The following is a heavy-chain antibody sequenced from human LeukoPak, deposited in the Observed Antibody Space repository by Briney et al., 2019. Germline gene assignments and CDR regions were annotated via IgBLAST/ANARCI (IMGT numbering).Heavy chain of an antibody. D-gene: IGHD6-19*01. Sequence: GGSLRLSCAASGFTFTNYAMTWVRQAPGKGLEWVSAITGSGGSTYYADPVKGRFTISRDNSNNTLYLQMSSLRADDTAVYYCTKGRGDSSGWRFDYWAREPWSPSLQ. J-gene: IGHJ4*02. CDR2: ITGSGGST. CDR3: TKGRGDSSGWRFDY. CDR1: GFTFTNYA. V-gene: IGHV3-23*01.